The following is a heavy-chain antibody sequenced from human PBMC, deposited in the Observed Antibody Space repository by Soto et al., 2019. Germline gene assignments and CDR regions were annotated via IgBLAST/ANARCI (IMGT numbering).Heavy chain of an antibody. CDR1: GFTFSSYA. CDR3: YRVTFYCGSAGCGTSYGGLDA. CDR2: ISGGVGST. V-gene: IGHV3-23*01. J-gene: IGHJ6*02. D-gene: IGHD2-2*01. Sequence: EVQLLESGGGLLPPGGSLRLSCTVSGFTFSSYAMTWVRQAPGKGLEWVSGISGGVGSTYYADSAKGRFTISRDNSENTIYLQMISLRVEDTALYYCYRVTFYCGSAGCGTSYGGLDAWGQGTTVTVS.